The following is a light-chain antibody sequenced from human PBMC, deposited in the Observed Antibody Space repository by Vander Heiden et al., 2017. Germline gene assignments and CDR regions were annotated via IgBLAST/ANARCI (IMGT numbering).Light chain of an antibody. J-gene: IGKJ2*01. V-gene: IGKV3-20*01. CDR1: QNINTKF. CDR2: ATS. CDR3: QQYGASGKYT. Sequence: EFVSTQSPGTLSLSPGDRATPSCRASQNINTKFLAWYQHKPGQAPRLLIYATSSRAADTPDRFSASGSGIDFTLSISRLEPEDCAVYYCQQYGASGKYTFGQGTKLEIK.